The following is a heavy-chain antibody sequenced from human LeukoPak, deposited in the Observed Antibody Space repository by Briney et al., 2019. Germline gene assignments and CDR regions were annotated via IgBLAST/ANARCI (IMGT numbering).Heavy chain of an antibody. Sequence: GESLQISCQGSGYSFTSYWIGWVRQMPGKGLEWVGIIYPGDSDTRYSPSFQGQVTISADKSISTAYLQWSSLKASDTAMYYCARSPAPYAFDIWGQGTVVTVSS. J-gene: IGHJ3*02. CDR3: ARSPAPYAFDI. CDR2: IYPGDSDT. V-gene: IGHV5-51*01. CDR1: GYSFTSYW.